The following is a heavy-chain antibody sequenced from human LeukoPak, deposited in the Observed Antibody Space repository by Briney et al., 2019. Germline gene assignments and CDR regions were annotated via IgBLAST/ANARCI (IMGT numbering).Heavy chain of an antibody. CDR1: GYTFTSYG. CDR2: ISAYNGNT. V-gene: IGHV1-18*01. J-gene: IGHJ3*01. CDR3: TRDYGDYGDDVFDV. D-gene: IGHD4-17*01. Sequence: ASVKVSCKASGYTFTSYGISWVRQAPGQGLEWMGWISAYNGNTNYAQKLQGRVTMTTDTSTSTAYMELSGLRPDDTAVYYCTRDYGDYGDDVFDVWGQGTMVTVSS.